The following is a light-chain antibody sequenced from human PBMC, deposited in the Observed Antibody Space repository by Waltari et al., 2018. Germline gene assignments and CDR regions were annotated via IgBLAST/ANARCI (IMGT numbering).Light chain of an antibody. V-gene: IGLV3-21*04. CDR3: HVWHPDVDPGV. CDR2: YDS. J-gene: IGLJ1*01. Sequence: SYVLTQPPSLSVAPGETARITCGGDNIGSYSVHWYQQRPGQAPMLVIYYDSDRPSGIPERFSGSNSGNTATLTISRVEAGDEAKYYCHVWHPDVDPGVFGTGTDVTVL. CDR1: NIGSYS.